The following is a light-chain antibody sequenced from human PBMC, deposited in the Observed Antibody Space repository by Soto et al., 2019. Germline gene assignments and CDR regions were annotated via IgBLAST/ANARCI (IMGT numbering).Light chain of an antibody. Sequence: IVMTQSPATLSVSPGERATLSCRASQSVRTNLAWYQQKPGQAPRLLLYHASTRATGIPARFSGSGSGTELTLTISSLQSEDFALYHCQQNSSWPAITFGQGTRLEVK. CDR3: QQNSSWPAIT. V-gene: IGKV3-15*01. J-gene: IGKJ5*01. CDR2: HAS. CDR1: QSVRTN.